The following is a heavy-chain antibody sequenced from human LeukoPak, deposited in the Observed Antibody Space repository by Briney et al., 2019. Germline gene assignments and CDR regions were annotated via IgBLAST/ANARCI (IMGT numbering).Heavy chain of an antibody. CDR3: ARTPIYYFDNSGYYN. V-gene: IGHV4-38-2*02. CDR1: GYSISSGYY. J-gene: IGHJ4*02. CDR2: INHSGST. D-gene: IGHD3-22*01. Sequence: SETLSLTCTVSGYSISSGYYWSLIRPPPREGLGLVGEINHSGSTNYTPSLKGRVTISVDTSKKPFSLRLSSVTAADTAVYYCARTPIYYFDNSGYYNWGQGTLVTVSS.